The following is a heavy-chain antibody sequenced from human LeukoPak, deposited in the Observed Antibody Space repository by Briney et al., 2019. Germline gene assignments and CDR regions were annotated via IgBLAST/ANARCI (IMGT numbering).Heavy chain of an antibody. V-gene: IGHV1-69*04. CDR2: IIPILGIA. Sequence: SVKVSCKASGGTFSSYAISWVRQAPGQGLEWMGRIIPILGIANYAQKFQGRVTMTRNTSISTAYMELSSLRSEDTAVYYCACIIAAAATPDAFDIWGQGTMVTVSS. CDR1: GGTFSSYA. J-gene: IGHJ3*02. CDR3: ACIIAAAATPDAFDI. D-gene: IGHD6-13*01.